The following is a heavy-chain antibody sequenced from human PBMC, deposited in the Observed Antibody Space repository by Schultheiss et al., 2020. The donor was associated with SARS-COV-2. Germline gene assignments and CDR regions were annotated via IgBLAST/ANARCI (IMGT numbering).Heavy chain of an antibody. CDR2: ISAYNGNT. V-gene: IGHV1-18*01. D-gene: IGHD3-22*01. Sequence: GESLKISCKASGYTFTSYGISWVRQAPGQGLEWMGWISAYNGNTNYAQKLQGRVTMTTDTSTSTAYMVLRSLRSDDTALYYCAKVDSSGCTHWGQGTLVTVSS. CDR1: GYTFTSYG. J-gene: IGHJ4*02. CDR3: AKVDSSGCTH.